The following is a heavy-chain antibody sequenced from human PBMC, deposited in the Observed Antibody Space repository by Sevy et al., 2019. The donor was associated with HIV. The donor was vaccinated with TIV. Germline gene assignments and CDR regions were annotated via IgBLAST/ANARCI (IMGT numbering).Heavy chain of an antibody. CDR3: ASLAAASGLDYMDV. Sequence: ASVKVSCKASGYTLTSHYMHWVRQAPGKGLEWLGISNPSGGYTKYAQKFQGRVIMTSDTSTSTAYMELISLRSDDTAVYYCASLAAASGLDYMDVWGKGTTVTVSS. J-gene: IGHJ6*03. V-gene: IGHV1-46*01. CDR1: GYTLTSHY. CDR2: SNPSGGYT. D-gene: IGHD6-13*01.